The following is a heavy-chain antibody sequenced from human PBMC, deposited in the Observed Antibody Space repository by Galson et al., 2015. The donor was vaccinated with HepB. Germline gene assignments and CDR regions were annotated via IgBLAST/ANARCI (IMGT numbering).Heavy chain of an antibody. CDR1: GFSFSEHG. D-gene: IGHD3-16*01. CDR2: VSYDGISK. J-gene: IGHJ6*02. CDR3: AKDRLMLASYYFYYGMDV. V-gene: IGHV3-30*18. Sequence: SLRLSCAASGFSFSEHGIHWVRQAPGKGLEWLAVVSYDGISKYYADSVKGRFTISRNNSENMAFLQMSSLRGEDTAVYYCAKDRLMLASYYFYYGMDVCGQGTTVIVSS.